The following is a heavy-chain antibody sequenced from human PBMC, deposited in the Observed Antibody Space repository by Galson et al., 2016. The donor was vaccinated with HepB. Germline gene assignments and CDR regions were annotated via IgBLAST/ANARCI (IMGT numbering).Heavy chain of an antibody. V-gene: IGHV2-5*01. CDR1: GFSLSTSGVG. CDR3: ARSVQDHIWGSYAPTYYFDD. CDR2: IYRNDDQ. J-gene: IGHJ4*02. D-gene: IGHD3-16*01. Sequence: PALVKPTQTLTLTCTFSGFSLSTSGVGVGWIRQPPGKALEWLALIYRNDDQRYSPSPRTRPTITKDTSRNQVVLKMTNMEPVDTATYYCARSVQDHIWGSYAPTYYFDDWGQGTLVTVSA.